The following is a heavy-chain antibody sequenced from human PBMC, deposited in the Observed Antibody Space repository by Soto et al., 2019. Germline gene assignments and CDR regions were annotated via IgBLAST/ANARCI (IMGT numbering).Heavy chain of an antibody. CDR1: GFTLSNYG. Sequence: QVQLVESGGGVVQPGRSLRLSCAASGFTLSNYGMNWVRQAPGKGLEWVAVIWYDGSYKYDVDSVKGRFSIFRDTSKNTVYLQMNSLRGEDTAVYDCASGNWKNGYFDYWGQGTLVTVSS. J-gene: IGHJ4*02. CDR3: ASGNWKNGYFDY. CDR2: IWYDGSYK. D-gene: IGHD1-1*01. V-gene: IGHV3-33*01.